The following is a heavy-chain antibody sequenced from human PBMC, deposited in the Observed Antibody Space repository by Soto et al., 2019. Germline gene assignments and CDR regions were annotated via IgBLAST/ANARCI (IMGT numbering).Heavy chain of an antibody. CDR3: ARDQRRYCISTSCPNWFDP. D-gene: IGHD2-2*01. V-gene: IGHV1-18*01. CDR2: ISAYNGNT. J-gene: IGHJ5*02. Sequence: ASVKVSCKASGYTFTSYGISWVRQAPGQGLEWMGWISAYNGNTNYAQKLQGRVTMTTDTSTSTAYMELRSLRSDDTAVYYCARDQRRYCISTSCPNWFDPWGQGTLVTVSS. CDR1: GYTFTSYG.